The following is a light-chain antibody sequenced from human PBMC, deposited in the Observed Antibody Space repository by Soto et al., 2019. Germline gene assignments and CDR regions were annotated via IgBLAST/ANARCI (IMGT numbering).Light chain of an antibody. V-gene: IGKV3-11*01. Sequence: EIVLTQSPATLSLSPGERATLSCRASQSVSSDLAWYQQKPGQAPRLLIYDVSDRATGVPARFSGSGSGTDFTLTISSIETEDYAIYYCQQRDSWPLTFGGGTKVEIK. CDR2: DVS. CDR3: QQRDSWPLT. CDR1: QSVSSD. J-gene: IGKJ4*01.